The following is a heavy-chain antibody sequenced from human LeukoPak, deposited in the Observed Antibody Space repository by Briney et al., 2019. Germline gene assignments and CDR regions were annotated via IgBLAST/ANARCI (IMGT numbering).Heavy chain of an antibody. J-gene: IGHJ4*02. Sequence: ASVKVSCQASGYTFTGYYMHWVRQAPGQGLEWMGWISAYNGNTNNAQKLQGRVTMTTDTSTSTAYMELRSLRSDDTAVYYCARRGRRAVGNWGQGTLVTVSS. CDR2: ISAYNGNT. CDR3: ARRGRRAVGN. D-gene: IGHD6-19*01. CDR1: GYTFTGYY. V-gene: IGHV1-18*04.